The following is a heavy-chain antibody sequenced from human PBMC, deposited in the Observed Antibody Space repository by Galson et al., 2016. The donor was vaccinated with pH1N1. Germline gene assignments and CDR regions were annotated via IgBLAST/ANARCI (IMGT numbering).Heavy chain of an antibody. Sequence: SLRLSCAASGFTFSSYSMNWVRQAPGKGLEWVSYISSSISTIYYADSVKGQFTISRDNAKNSLYLQMNSLRAEDTAVYYCARVNHYYYYGMDVWGQGTTVTVSS. V-gene: IGHV3-48*01. CDR1: GFTFSSYS. CDR3: ARVNHYYYYGMDV. CDR2: ISSSISTI. J-gene: IGHJ6*02. D-gene: IGHD1-14*01.